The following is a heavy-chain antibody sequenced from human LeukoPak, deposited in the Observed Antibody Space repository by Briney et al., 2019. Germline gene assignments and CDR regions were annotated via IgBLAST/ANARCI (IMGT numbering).Heavy chain of an antibody. J-gene: IGHJ4*02. Sequence: GGSLRLSCAVSGFTFSSGYMHWVRQPPGKGPVWVSRISSDGSNTIYADSVKGRFTISRDDARNTLYLQMNSLRAADTAVYCRARYTGGGVYWGQGTLVTVSS. CDR3: ARYTGGGVY. D-gene: IGHD2-2*02. V-gene: IGHV3-74*01. CDR2: ISSDGSNT. CDR1: GFTFSSGY.